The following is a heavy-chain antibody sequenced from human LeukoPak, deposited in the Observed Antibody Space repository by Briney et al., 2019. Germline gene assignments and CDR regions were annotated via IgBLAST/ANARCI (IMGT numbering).Heavy chain of an antibody. J-gene: IGHJ4*02. CDR1: GFTFSNYW. CDR2: ISGSGGST. Sequence: GGSLRLSCAASGFTFSNYWMHWVRQAPGKGLEWVSAISGSGGSTYYADSVKGRFTISRDNSRNTLYLQMNSLRAEDTAVYYCAKCYYDSSGFDYWGQGTLVTVSS. CDR3: AKCYYDSSGFDY. D-gene: IGHD3-22*01. V-gene: IGHV3-23*01.